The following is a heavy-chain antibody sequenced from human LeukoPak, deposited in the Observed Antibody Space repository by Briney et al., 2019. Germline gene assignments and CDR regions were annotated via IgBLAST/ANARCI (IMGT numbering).Heavy chain of an antibody. J-gene: IGHJ4*02. CDR1: GYTFTGYY. V-gene: IGHV1-2*02. CDR2: INPNSGGT. D-gene: IGHD3-10*01. CDR3: ARKFLGSRGYYFDY. Sequence: GASVKVSCKASGYTFTGYYTHWVRQAPGQGLEWMGWINPNSGGTNYAQKFQGRVTMTRDTSISTAYMELSRLRSEDTAVYYCARKFLGSRGYYFDYWGQGTLVTVSS.